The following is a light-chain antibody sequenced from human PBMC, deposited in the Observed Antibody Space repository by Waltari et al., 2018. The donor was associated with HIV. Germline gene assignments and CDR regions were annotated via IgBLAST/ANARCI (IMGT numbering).Light chain of an antibody. CDR3: QQYGTSLVT. Sequence: EIVLTQSPGTLSLSPGDRVTLSCRASQSVSNNYLAWYQQKPGQAPRLLIYGASNRATGIPDRFSARGSGTDFTLSISRLEPEDFAVYYCQQYGTSLVTFGQGTKLESK. CDR2: GAS. J-gene: IGKJ2*01. CDR1: QSVSNNY. V-gene: IGKV3-20*01.